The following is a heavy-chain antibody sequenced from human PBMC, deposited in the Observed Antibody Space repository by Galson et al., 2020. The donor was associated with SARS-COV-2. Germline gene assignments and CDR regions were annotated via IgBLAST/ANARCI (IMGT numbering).Heavy chain of an antibody. J-gene: IGHJ4*02. CDR3: AREKTYYYGSGGYYKNQRAYYFDY. CDR2: IYYSGST. CDR1: GGSISSGGYY. V-gene: IGHV4-31*03. D-gene: IGHD3-10*01. Sequence: ASETLSLTCTVSGGSISSGGYYWSWIRQHPGKGLEWIGYIYYSGSTYYNPSLKSRVTISVDTSKNQFSLKLSSVTAADTAVYYCAREKTYYYGSGGYYKNQRAYYFDYWGQGTLVTVSS.